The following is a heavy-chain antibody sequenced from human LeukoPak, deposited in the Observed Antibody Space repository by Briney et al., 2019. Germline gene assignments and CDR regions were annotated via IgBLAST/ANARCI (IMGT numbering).Heavy chain of an antibody. J-gene: IGHJ4*02. CDR1: GYTLTELS. D-gene: IGHD2/OR15-2a*01. Sequence: ASVKVSCKVSGYTLTELSMHWVRQAPGKGLEWTGGFDPEDGEIIYAQKFQGRVTMTEDTSTDTAYMELSSLRSEDTAVYYCATALYDPQLPFDYWGQGTLVTVSS. CDR3: ATALYDPQLPFDY. V-gene: IGHV1-24*01. CDR2: FDPEDGEI.